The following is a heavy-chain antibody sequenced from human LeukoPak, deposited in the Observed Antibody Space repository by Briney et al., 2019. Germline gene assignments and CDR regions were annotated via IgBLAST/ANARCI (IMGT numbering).Heavy chain of an antibody. V-gene: IGHV3-23*01. CDR1: GFTFSSYA. D-gene: IGHD4-23*01. Sequence: GGSLRLSCAASGFTFSSYAMSWVRQAPGKGLEWVSAISGSGGSTYYADSVKGRFTISRDNSKNTLYLQMNSLRAEDTAVYYCAKDLGDPTVVTSCYFDYWGQGTLVTVSS. CDR2: ISGSGGST. J-gene: IGHJ4*02. CDR3: AKDLGDPTVVTSCYFDY.